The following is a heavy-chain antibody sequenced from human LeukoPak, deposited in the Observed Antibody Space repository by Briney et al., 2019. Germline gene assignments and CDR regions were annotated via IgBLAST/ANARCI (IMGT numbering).Heavy chain of an antibody. CDR2: NSYSGIT. CDR3: ATTGGYCSGGGYCYSNDAFEI. CDR1: GGSISSYY. J-gene: IGHJ3*02. V-gene: IGHV4-59*01. D-gene: IGHD2-15*01. Sequence: PSETLSLTCTVSGGSISSYYWSWIRQPPGKGLEWIGYNSYSGITNYNPSLKSRVTISVDTSKNHFSLNLSSVTAADTAVYYCATTGGYCSGGGYCYSNDAFEIWGQGTTVIVSS.